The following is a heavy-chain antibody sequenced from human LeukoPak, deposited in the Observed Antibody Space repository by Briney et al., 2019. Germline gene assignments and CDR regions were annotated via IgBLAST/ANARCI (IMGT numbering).Heavy chain of an antibody. Sequence: ASVKVSCKASGGTFSSYAISWVRQAPGQGLEWMGRIIPIFGTANYAQKFQGRVTITTDESTSTAYMELSSLRSEDTAMYYCARAVAVYYYYYMDVWGKGTTVTVSS. D-gene: IGHD6-19*01. CDR2: IIPIFGTA. J-gene: IGHJ6*03. V-gene: IGHV1-69*05. CDR3: ARAVAVYYYYYMDV. CDR1: GGTFSSYA.